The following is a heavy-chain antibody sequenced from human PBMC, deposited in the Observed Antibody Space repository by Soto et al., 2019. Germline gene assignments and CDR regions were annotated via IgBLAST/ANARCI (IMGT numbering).Heavy chain of an antibody. D-gene: IGHD5-18*01. V-gene: IGHV3-11*01. Sequence: PGGSLRLSCAASGFTFSDYYMSWIRQAPGKGLEWVSYISSSGSTIYYADSVKGRFTISRDNAKNSLYLQMNSLRAEDTAVYYCARYGYSYGPYYYYYYMDVWGKGTTVTVSS. J-gene: IGHJ6*03. CDR1: GFTFSDYY. CDR3: ARYGYSYGPYYYYYYMDV. CDR2: ISSSGSTI.